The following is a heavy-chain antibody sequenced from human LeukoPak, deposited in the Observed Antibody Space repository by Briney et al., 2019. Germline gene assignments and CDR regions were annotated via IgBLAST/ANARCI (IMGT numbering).Heavy chain of an antibody. CDR1: GGSISSTSYY. CDR3: ARDSGFGELGF. J-gene: IGHJ4*02. Sequence: PSETLSLTCTVSGGSISSTSYYWGWIRQPPGKGLECIGTIYYSGSTYYNPSLKSRVTISVDTSKNQFSLKLTSVTAADTAVYYCARDSGFGELGFWGQGTLVTVSS. D-gene: IGHD3-10*01. CDR2: IYYSGST. V-gene: IGHV4-39*07.